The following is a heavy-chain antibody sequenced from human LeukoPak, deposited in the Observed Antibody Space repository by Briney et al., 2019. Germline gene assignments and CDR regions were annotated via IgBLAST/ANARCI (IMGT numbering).Heavy chain of an antibody. V-gene: IGHV1-69*13. J-gene: IGHJ4*02. Sequence: SVKVSCKASGGTFSSYAISWVRQAPGQGLEWMGGIIPIFGTANYAQKFQGRVTITADESTSTAYMELSSLRSEDTAVYYCARGITIVRGVIDYFDYWGQGTLVTVSS. CDR2: IIPIFGTA. CDR1: GGTFSSYA. CDR3: ARGITIVRGVIDYFDY. D-gene: IGHD3-10*01.